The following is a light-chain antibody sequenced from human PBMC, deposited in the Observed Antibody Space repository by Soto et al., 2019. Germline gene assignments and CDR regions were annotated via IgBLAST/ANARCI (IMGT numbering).Light chain of an antibody. J-gene: IGKJ3*01. CDR3: QQYGNSPLT. Sequence: EIVLTQSPGTLSLSPGERATLSCRASQSVSSSYLAWYQQKPGQAPRLLIYGASSRATGIPDRFSGSGSGTDFTLTISRLEPEDFAVYYCQQYGNSPLTFGPGTKVDFK. CDR1: QSVSSSY. V-gene: IGKV3-20*01. CDR2: GAS.